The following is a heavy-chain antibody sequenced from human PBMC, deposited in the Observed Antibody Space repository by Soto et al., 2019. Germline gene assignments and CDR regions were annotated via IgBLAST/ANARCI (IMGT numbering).Heavy chain of an antibody. CDR2: VYRTGST. V-gene: IGHV4-4*02. Sequence: PSETLSLTCAVSGGSISTSNWLSWVRQPPGKGLEWIGEVYRTGSTNYNPSLESRLTISVDKSKNQFSLKLTSVTAADTAVYYCAREGDYDFWRGQRDGMDVWGQGTTVTVS. CDR3: AREGDYDFWRGQRDGMDV. J-gene: IGHJ6*02. CDR1: GGSISTSNW. D-gene: IGHD3-3*01.